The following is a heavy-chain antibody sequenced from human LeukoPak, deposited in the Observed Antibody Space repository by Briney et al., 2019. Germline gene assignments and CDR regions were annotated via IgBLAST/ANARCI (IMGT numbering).Heavy chain of an antibody. CDR2: IYTSGST. J-gene: IGHJ4*02. CDR3: ATNYDFWSGYYQLGY. V-gene: IGHV4-4*07. Sequence: SETLSLTCTVSGGSISSYYWSWIRQPAGKGLEWIGRIYTSGSTNYNPSLKSRVTMSVDTSKNQFSLKPSSVTAADTAVYYCATNYDFWSGYYQLGYWGQGTLVTVSS. D-gene: IGHD3-3*01. CDR1: GGSISSYY.